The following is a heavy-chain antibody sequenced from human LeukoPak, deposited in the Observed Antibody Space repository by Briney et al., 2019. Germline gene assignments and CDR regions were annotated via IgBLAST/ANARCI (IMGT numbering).Heavy chain of an antibody. CDR1: GGSFSGNY. D-gene: IGHD3-16*01. CDR3: ARVVDPGGYYYFYYMDV. V-gene: IGHV4-34*01. CDR2: INHSGST. J-gene: IGHJ6*03. Sequence: SETLSLTCAVYGGSFSGNYWSWIRQPRGKGLEWIGEINHSGSTNYNPSLKSRVTISVDTSKNQLSLKLSSVTAADTAVYYCARVVDPGGYYYFYYMDVWGKGTTVTVSS.